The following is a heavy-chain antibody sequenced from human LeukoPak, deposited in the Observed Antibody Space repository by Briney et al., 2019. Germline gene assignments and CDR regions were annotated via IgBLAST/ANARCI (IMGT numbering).Heavy chain of an antibody. CDR3: ARRKALFWYFDY. CDR2: IYSSGST. D-gene: IGHD3-3*01. V-gene: IGHV4-38-2*01. J-gene: IGHJ4*02. Sequence: SETLSLTCAVSGYSISSGYSWDWIRQSPGKGLEWIGNIYSSGSTYYNPSLKSRVTTSVDTSNNQFSLSLNSVTAADTAVYYCARRKALFWYFDYWGQGTLVTVSS. CDR1: GYSISSGYS.